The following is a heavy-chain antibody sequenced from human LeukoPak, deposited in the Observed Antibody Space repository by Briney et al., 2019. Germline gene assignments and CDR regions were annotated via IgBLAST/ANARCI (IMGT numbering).Heavy chain of an antibody. CDR1: GFTFSDYY. J-gene: IGHJ4*02. V-gene: IGHV3-11*01. CDR2: ISSSGSTI. Sequence: GGSLRLSCAASGFTFSDYYMSWIRQAPGKGLEWVSYISSSGSTIYYADSVKCRFTISRDNAKNSLYLQMNSLRAEDTAVYYCARESEAVAGNFDYWGQGTLVTVSS. D-gene: IGHD6-19*01. CDR3: ARESEAVAGNFDY.